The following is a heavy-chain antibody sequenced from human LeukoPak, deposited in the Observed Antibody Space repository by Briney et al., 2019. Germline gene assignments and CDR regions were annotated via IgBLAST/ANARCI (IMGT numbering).Heavy chain of an antibody. V-gene: IGHV3-74*01. CDR2: INNDDTK. CDR1: GFTFSNYR. D-gene: IGHD6-6*01. Sequence: GGSLRLSCAASGFTFSNYRMHWVCQAPGKGLVWVSCINNDDTKVYADSVRGRFTISRDNAKNTLFLQMNGLRAEDTAVYYCARDTDGLGYWGQGTLVTVSS. J-gene: IGHJ4*02. CDR3: ARDTDGLGY.